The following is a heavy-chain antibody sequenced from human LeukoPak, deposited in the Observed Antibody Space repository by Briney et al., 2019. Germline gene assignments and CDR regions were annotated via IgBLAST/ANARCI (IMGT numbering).Heavy chain of an antibody. CDR1: GFTFSSYS. J-gene: IGHJ5*02. CDR2: ISSSSSTI. Sequence: GGPLRLSCAASGFTFSSYSMNWVRQAPGKGLEWVSYISSSSSTIYYADSVKGRFTISRGNAKNSLYLQMNSLRDEDTAVYYCARGGSSWYRGENWFDPWGQGTLVTVSS. CDR3: ARGGSSWYRGENWFDP. D-gene: IGHD6-13*01. V-gene: IGHV3-48*02.